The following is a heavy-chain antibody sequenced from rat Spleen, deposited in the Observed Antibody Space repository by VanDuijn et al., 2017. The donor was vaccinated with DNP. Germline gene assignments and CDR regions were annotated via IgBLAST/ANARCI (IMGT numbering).Heavy chain of an antibody. CDR3: VRWNSGHFDY. CDR1: GFTFSSFP. J-gene: IGHJ2*01. V-gene: IGHV5-46*01. Sequence: EVQLVESGGGLVQPGRSMKLSCAASGFTFSSFPMAWVRQAPTKGLEWVATISTSGGSTDYRDSVKGRFTLSRDNAKSTLYLHMDSLRSEDTATYYCVRWNSGHFDYWGQGVMVTVSS. D-gene: IGHD4-3*01. CDR2: ISTSGGST.